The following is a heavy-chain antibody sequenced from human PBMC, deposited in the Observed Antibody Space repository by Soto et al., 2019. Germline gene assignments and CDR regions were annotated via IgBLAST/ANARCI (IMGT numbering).Heavy chain of an antibody. Sequence: GGSLRLSCAASGFTFSSYWMSWIRQAPGKGLEWVANIKQDGSEKYYVDSVKGRFTISRDNAKNSLYLPMNSLSAEDTAVYYCSMGDYAYCDGSSGYRCDYWGQGGMFTISS. J-gene: IGHJ4*02. V-gene: IGHV3-7*01. CDR1: GFTFSSYW. CDR3: SMGDYAYCDGSSGYRCDY. D-gene: IGHD3-22*01. CDR2: IKQDGSEK.